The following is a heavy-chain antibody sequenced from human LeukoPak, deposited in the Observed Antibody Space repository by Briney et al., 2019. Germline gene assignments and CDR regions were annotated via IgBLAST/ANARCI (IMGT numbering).Heavy chain of an antibody. D-gene: IGHD2-8*02. V-gene: IGHV4-30-4*03. CDR2: IYYSGST. CDR1: GGSTSSGDYY. J-gene: IGHJ4*02. CDR3: TRSAGWWSLDY. Sequence: PSETLSLTCTVSGGSTSSGDYYWSWIRQPPGKGLEWIGYIYYSGSTYYNPSLKSRVTISVDKSKNQFSLKLSSVTAADTATYYCTRSAGWWSLDYWGQGALVTVSS.